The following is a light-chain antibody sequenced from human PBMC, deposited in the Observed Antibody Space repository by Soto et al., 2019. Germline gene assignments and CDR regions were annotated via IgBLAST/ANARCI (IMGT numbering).Light chain of an antibody. CDR1: DIGTKS. J-gene: IGLJ1*01. CDR3: QVWDSTSDHYG. CDR2: DDS. V-gene: IGLV3-21*02. Sequence: SYELTQPPSLAVAPGQTASIARGGKDIGTKSVHWYHQKPGQAPVVVVYDDSARPLGIPERFSGSNSGNTATLTIRRVEVGDEADYICQVWDSTSDHYGFGTGTRSPS.